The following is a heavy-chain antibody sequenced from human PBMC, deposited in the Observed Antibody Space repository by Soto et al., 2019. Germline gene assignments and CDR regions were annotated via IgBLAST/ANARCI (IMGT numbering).Heavy chain of an antibody. Sequence: QVQLAQSGAEVRKPGASVKVACKASGYTFGSHHVHWVRQAPGQALEWIGIINPIPGSTSYAEKFQGRVTMTRDTSTSTVSMEMSRPRSEDTATYYCARSDRPIASCFARYIYAMSVWGQGTTVTVYS. CDR3: ARSDRPIASCFARYIYAMSV. CDR2: INPIPGST. CDR1: GYTFGSHH. V-gene: IGHV1-46*01. J-gene: IGHJ6*02. D-gene: IGHD2-2*01.